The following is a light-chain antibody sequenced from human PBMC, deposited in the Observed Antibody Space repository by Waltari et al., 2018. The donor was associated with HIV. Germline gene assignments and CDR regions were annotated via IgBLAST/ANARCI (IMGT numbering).Light chain of an antibody. CDR3: CSYAASRSVV. CDR1: SSDVGNYNL. J-gene: IGLJ2*01. CDR2: EVT. V-gene: IGLV2-23*02. Sequence: QSALAQPASVSDSPGQSITISCTGTSSDVGNYNLVSWYQHHPGKVPKLIIYEVTKRPSGVSNRFSGSKSGNTASLTISGLQAEDEADYYCCSYAASRSVVFGGGTKLTVL.